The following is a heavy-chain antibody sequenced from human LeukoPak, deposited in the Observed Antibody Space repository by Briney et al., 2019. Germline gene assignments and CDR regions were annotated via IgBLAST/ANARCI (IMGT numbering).Heavy chain of an antibody. CDR2: ISSSSSFR. J-gene: IGHJ4*02. CDR1: GFTFSSYR. Sequence: GGSLRLSCAASGFTFSSYRMNWVRQAPGKGLEGVSSISSSSSFRYYADSVKGRFTISRDNAKNSLYLQMNSLRAEDTAVYYCARESSGYFYWGQGTLVTVSS. CDR3: ARESSGYFY. V-gene: IGHV3-21*01. D-gene: IGHD3-22*01.